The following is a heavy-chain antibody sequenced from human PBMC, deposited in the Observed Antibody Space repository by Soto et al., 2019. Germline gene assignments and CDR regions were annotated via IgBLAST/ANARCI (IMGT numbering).Heavy chain of an antibody. CDR1: GGTFSSYA. J-gene: IGHJ6*02. CDR3: ARSQGSSTSLEIYYYYYYGMDV. V-gene: IGHV1-69*01. CDR2: IIPIPGTA. D-gene: IGHD2-2*01. Sequence: QVQLVQSGAEVQKPGSSAKVSCKASGGTFSSYAISWVRQAPGQGLEWMGGIIPIPGTANYAQKFQGRVTITADESTSTAYMELSSLRSEDTAVYYCARSQGSSTSLEIYYYYYYGMDVWGQGTTVTVSS.